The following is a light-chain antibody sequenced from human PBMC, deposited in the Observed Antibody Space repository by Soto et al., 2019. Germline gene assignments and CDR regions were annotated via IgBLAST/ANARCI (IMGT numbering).Light chain of an antibody. CDR1: TSNIGRNS. CDR3: AAWNAKLTVV. CDR2: MND. J-gene: IGLJ2*01. Sequence: QSVLTQAPSASGTPGRSVSISCSGGTSNIGRNSVNWYQQFPGTAPKLLIYMNDRRPSGVPDRFSAFRSGASASLAISGLRFGNGFTYYCAAWNAKLTVVFGEGT. V-gene: IGLV1-44*01.